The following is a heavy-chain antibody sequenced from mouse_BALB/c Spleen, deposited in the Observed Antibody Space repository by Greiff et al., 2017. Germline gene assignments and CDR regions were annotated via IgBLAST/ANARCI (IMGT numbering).Heavy chain of an antibody. CDR2: ISSGGGNT. Sequence: EVQLVESGGGLVKPGGSLKLSCAASGFTFSSYTMSWVRQTPEKRLEWVATISSGGGNTYYPDSVKGRFTISRDNAKNNLYLQMSSLRSEDTALYYCATSTMITGMDYWGQGTSVTVSS. J-gene: IGHJ4*01. D-gene: IGHD2-4*01. CDR1: GFTFSSYT. CDR3: ATSTMITGMDY. V-gene: IGHV5-9*03.